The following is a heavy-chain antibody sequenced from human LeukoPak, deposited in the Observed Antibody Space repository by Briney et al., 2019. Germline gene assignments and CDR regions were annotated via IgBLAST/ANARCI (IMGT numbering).Heavy chain of an antibody. CDR2: IRYDGGNK. CDR1: GFTFSSYG. CDR3: AKDARYCSSTSCHDY. V-gene: IGHV3-30*02. J-gene: IGHJ4*02. D-gene: IGHD2-2*01. Sequence: GGSLRLSCAASGFTFSSYGMHWVRQAPGKGLEWVAFIRYDGGNKYYADSVKGRFTISRDNSKNTLYLQMNSLRAEDTAVYYCAKDARYCSSTSCHDYWGQGTLVTVSS.